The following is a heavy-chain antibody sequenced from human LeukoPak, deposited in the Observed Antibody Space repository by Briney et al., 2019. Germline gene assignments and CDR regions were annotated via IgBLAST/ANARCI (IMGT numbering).Heavy chain of an antibody. CDR2: IYYSGST. J-gene: IGHJ6*02. CDR3: ARGGTVRNGMDV. D-gene: IGHD1-26*01. Sequence: PSETLSLTCTVAGGSISSYYWSWIRQPPGKGLEWIGYIYYSGSTNYNPSLKSRVTISVDTSRNQFSLKLSSVTAADTAVYYCARGGTVRNGMDVWGQGTTVTVSS. V-gene: IGHV4-59*01. CDR1: GGSISSYY.